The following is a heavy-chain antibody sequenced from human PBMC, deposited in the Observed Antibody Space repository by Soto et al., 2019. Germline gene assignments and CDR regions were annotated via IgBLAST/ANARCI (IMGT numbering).Heavy chain of an antibody. V-gene: IGHV3-30*18. CDR2: ISYDGSNK. CDR3: AKERWLVHAFDI. CDR1: GFTLSSYG. D-gene: IGHD6-19*01. J-gene: IGHJ3*02. Sequence: GGSLRLSCAASGFTLSSYGMHWVRQAPGKGLEWVAVISYDGSNKYYADSVKGRFTISRDNSKNTLYLQMNSLRAEDTAVYYCAKERWLVHAFDIWGQGTMVTVSS.